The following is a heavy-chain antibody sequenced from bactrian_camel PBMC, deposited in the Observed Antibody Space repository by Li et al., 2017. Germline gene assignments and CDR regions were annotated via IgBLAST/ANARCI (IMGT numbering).Heavy chain of an antibody. CDR3: AAGDPVPGIVAIIFRADEYNY. Sequence: VQLVESGGGSVQAGGSLTLSCAAGRYTYKRNCMGWLRQRPGKDREGLAVLWIGGATTSYADSVKGRFIVTRDKAKDLVYLQMNNLKPEDTAMYYCAAGDPVPGIVAIIFRADEYNYWGQGTQVTVS. D-gene: IGHD2*01. CDR1: RYTYKRNC. CDR2: LWIGGATT. J-gene: IGHJ4*01. V-gene: IGHV3S42*01.